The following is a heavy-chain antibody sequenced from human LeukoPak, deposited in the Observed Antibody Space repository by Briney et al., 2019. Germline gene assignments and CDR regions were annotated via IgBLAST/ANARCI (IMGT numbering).Heavy chain of an antibody. Sequence: ASVKVSCKASGYTFTSYDINWVRQATGQGPEWMGWMSPNSGNTGYAQKFQGRVTITADESTSTAYMELSSLRSEDTAVYYCARRTPKEALNYCYYGMDVWGQGTTVTVSS. CDR1: GYTFTSYD. J-gene: IGHJ6*02. CDR2: MSPNSGNT. D-gene: IGHD6-6*01. V-gene: IGHV1-8*01. CDR3: ARRTPKEALNYCYYGMDV.